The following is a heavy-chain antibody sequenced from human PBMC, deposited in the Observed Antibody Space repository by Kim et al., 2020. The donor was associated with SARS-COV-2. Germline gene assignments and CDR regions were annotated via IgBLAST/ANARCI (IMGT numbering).Heavy chain of an antibody. CDR2: ISSSSSYI. J-gene: IGHJ6*02. Sequence: GGSLRLSCAASGFTFSSYSMNWVRQAPGKGLEWVSSISSSSSYIYYADSVKGRFTISRDNAKNSLYLQMNSLRAEDTAVYYCARDVVVVPAATRWYYYYGMDVWGQGTTVTVSS. V-gene: IGHV3-21*01. D-gene: IGHD2-2*01. CDR1: GFTFSSYS. CDR3: ARDVVVVPAATRWYYYYGMDV.